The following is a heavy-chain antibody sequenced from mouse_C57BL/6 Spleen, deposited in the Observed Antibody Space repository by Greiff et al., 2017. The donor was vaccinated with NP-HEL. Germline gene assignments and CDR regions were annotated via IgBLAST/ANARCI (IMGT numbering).Heavy chain of an antibody. CDR3: ARGDYDEGYFDV. CDR1: GYTFTSYW. D-gene: IGHD2-4*01. V-gene: IGHV1-69*01. CDR2: IDPSDSYT. J-gene: IGHJ1*03. Sequence: VQLQQPGAELVMPGASVKLSCKASGYTFTSYWMHWVKQRPGQGLEWIGEIDPSDSYTNSNQKFKGKSTLTVDKSSSTAYMQLSSLTSEDSAVYYCARGDYDEGYFDVWGTGTTVTVSS.